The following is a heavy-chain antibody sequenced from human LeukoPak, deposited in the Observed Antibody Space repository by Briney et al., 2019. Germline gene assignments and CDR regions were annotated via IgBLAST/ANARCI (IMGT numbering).Heavy chain of an antibody. CDR1: GFTFSDYY. Sequence: GGSLRLSCAASGFTFSDYYMSWIRQAPGKGLEWVSYISSSGSTIYYADSVKGRFTISRDNAKNSLYLQMDSLRAEDAAVYYCARDLYLQGTFDYWGQGTLVTVSS. CDR2: ISSSGSTI. D-gene: IGHD2-2*01. J-gene: IGHJ4*02. CDR3: ARDLYLQGTFDY. V-gene: IGHV3-11*01.